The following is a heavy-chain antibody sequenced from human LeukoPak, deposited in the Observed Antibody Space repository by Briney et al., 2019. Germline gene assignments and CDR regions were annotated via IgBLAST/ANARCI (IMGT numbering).Heavy chain of an antibody. V-gene: IGHV3-23*01. J-gene: IGHJ4*02. D-gene: IGHD3-10*01. CDR1: GFTFSSYA. CDR2: ISGSGGST. CDR3: AKGVGDPYGSGAGIFDY. Sequence: GGSPRLSCAASGFTFSSYAMSWVRQAPGKGLEWVSAISGSGGSTYYADSVKGRFTISRDNSKNTLYLQMNSLRAEDTAVYYCAKGVGDPYGSGAGIFDYWGQGTLVTVSS.